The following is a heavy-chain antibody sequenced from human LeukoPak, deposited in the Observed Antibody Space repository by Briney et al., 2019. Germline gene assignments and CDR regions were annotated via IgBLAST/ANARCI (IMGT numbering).Heavy chain of an antibody. D-gene: IGHD2-2*02. V-gene: IGHV3-21*01. Sequence: GGTLRLSCGSSGLTFSSYSMNWVRQAPGKGLEWVSSISSSSSYIYYADSVKGRFTISRDNAKNSLYMQMNRLRAEDTAVYYCARDLGVPAAIPGFGWFDPWGQGTLVTVPS. CDR2: ISSSSSYI. CDR3: ARDLGVPAAIPGFGWFDP. CDR1: GLTFSSYS. J-gene: IGHJ5*02.